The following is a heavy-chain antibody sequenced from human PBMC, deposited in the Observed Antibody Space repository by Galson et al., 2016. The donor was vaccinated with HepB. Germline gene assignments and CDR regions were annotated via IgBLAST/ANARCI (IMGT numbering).Heavy chain of an antibody. V-gene: IGHV3-23*01. CDR1: GFTFSNYG. J-gene: IGHJ6*04. Sequence: SLRLSCAASGFTFSNYGMTWVRQARGTGLEVVSSISRSGDSTDYADSVTGRFPISRANSKNTLSRQMNSLTADATAIYDCVQGSTAPAVWGKGTTVTGSS. CDR2: ISRSGDST. CDR3: VQGSTAPAV. D-gene: IGHD1-26*01.